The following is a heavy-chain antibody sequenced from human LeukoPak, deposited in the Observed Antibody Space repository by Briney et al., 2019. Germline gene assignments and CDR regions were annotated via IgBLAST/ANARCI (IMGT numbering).Heavy chain of an antibody. Sequence: ASVTLSCKASGYTFTSYFLHWVRQAPGQGLEWLGIINPTSGSTTYAQKFLGRVTVTRDRSTSTVYTELNSLRSEDTAVYYCARDGGYSSGYYRGLYWGQGTLVTVSS. CDR1: GYTFTSYF. CDR3: ARDGGYSSGYYRGLY. V-gene: IGHV1-46*01. D-gene: IGHD6-19*01. J-gene: IGHJ4*02. CDR2: INPTSGST.